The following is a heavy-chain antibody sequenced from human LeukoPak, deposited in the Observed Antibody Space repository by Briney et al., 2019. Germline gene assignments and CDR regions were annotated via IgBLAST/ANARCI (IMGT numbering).Heavy chain of an antibody. CDR1: RFTFSSYG. CDR3: ARDLATLGMDV. J-gene: IGHJ6*04. D-gene: IGHD5-12*01. V-gene: IGHV3-30*01. Sequence: GGSLRLSCAASRFTFSSYGLHWVRQAPGKGLEWVAGISYDGSNKYYADSVKGRFTISRDNSKDTVYLQMNSLRAEDTAVYYCARDLATLGMDVWGKGTTVTVSS. CDR2: ISYDGSNK.